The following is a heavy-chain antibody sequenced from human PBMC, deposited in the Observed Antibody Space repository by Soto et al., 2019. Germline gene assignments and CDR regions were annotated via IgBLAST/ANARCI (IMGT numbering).Heavy chain of an antibody. CDR1: GFAFHSYA. Sequence: QVQLVESGGGAVLPGGSLTLSCVASGFAFHSYAMYWVRQAPGKGLEWVARISYDGTNKYYGDSVKGRITISRDNSKGTLYLQMNGLRAEDSELYHWARALGCTYNDCHYTMAVWGQGTTVTVSS. J-gene: IGHJ6*02. CDR3: ARALGCTYNDCHYTMAV. V-gene: IGHV3-30-3*01. CDR2: ISYDGTNK. D-gene: IGHD2-21*01.